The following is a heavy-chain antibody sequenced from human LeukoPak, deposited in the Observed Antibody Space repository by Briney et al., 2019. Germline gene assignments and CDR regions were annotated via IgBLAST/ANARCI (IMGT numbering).Heavy chain of an antibody. J-gene: IGHJ6*02. CDR2: IYYSGST. D-gene: IGHD6-13*01. CDR1: GGSISSYY. CDR3: ARDPLRSSWYGMDV. Sequence: SETLSLTCTVSGGSISSYYWSWIRQPPGKGLEWIGYIYYSGSTNYNPSLKSRVTISVDTSKNQFSLKLSSVTAADTAVYYCARDPLRSSWYGMDVWGQGTTVTVSS. V-gene: IGHV4-59*12.